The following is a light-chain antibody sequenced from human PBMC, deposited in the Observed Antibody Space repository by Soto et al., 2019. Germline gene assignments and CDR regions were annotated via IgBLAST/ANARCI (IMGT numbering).Light chain of an antibody. CDR2: EVS. J-gene: IGLJ3*02. Sequence: QSVLTQPASVSGSPGQSITISCTGTSSDIGSNNYVSWFQQRPGKAPTLIIYEVSNRPSGVSTHFSGSKSGNTASLTISGLLPEDEAEYYCSSYTTTTRLFGGGTKLPF. CDR1: SSDIGSNNY. CDR3: SSYTTTTRL. V-gene: IGLV2-14*01.